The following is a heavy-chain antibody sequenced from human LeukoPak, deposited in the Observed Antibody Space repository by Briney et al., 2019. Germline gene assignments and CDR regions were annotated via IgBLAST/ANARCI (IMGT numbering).Heavy chain of an antibody. V-gene: IGHV4-30-4*01. D-gene: IGHD2-15*01. J-gene: IGHJ4*02. CDR2: IYYSGSP. Sequence: PSETLSLTCAVYGGSFSGYYWSWIRQSPGKGLEWIGYIYYSGSPYSNPSLKSRLTISVDTSKNQFSLKLSSVTAADTAVYYCARVLVDCSGGSCYYFDYWGQGTLVTVSS. CDR1: GGSFSGYY. CDR3: ARVLVDCSGGSCYYFDY.